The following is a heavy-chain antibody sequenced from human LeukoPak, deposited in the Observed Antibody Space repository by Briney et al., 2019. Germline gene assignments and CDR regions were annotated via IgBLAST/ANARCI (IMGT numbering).Heavy chain of an antibody. CDR3: ARVDSGYSGCGPFLN. Sequence: GGSLRLSCAASGFTFSSYSMNWVRQAPGKGLEWVSSISSSSSYIYYADSVKGRFTISRDNAKNSLYLQMNSPRAEDTAVYYCARVDSGYSGCGPFLNWGQGTLVTVSS. J-gene: IGHJ4*02. D-gene: IGHD5-12*01. CDR2: ISSSSSYI. CDR1: GFTFSSYS. V-gene: IGHV3-21*01.